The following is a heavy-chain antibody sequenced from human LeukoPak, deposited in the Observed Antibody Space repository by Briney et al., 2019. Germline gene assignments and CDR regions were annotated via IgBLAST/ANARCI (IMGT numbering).Heavy chain of an antibody. Sequence: SETLSLTCTVSGGSISSSSYYWGWIRQPPGKGLEWIGSIYYSGSTYYNPSLKSRVTISVDTSKNQFSLKLSSVTAADTAVYYCARSYYGSGSLFSVDYWGQGTLVTVSS. D-gene: IGHD3-10*01. J-gene: IGHJ4*02. CDR3: ARSYYGSGSLFSVDY. CDR2: IYYSGST. CDR1: GGSISSSSYY. V-gene: IGHV4-39*07.